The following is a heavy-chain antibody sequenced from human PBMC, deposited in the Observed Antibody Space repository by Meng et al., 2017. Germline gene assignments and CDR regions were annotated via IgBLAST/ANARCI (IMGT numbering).Heavy chain of an antibody. CDR3: ARGGMITFGGVIVPERPFDY. D-gene: IGHD3-16*02. CDR2: IYYSGST. CDR1: GGSISSGGYY. Sequence: SETLSLTCTVSGGSISSGGYYWSWIRQHPGKGLEWIGYIYYSGSTYYNPSLKSRVTISVDTSKNQFSLKLSSVTAADTAVYYCARGGMITFGGVIVPERPFDYWGQGTLVTVSS. J-gene: IGHJ4*02. V-gene: IGHV4-31*03.